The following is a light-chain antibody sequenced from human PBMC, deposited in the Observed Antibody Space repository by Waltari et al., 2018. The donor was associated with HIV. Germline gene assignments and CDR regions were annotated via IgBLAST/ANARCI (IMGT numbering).Light chain of an antibody. CDR1: QTINRN. Sequence: SQMTQSPSSLSASVGDRVTITCRASQTINRNLNWYQQKVGTSPTLLIFAASILQSGVPSRFSGSGSGTDFTLTISSLQPEDFATYYCQQSFSSPYTFGQGTKLEIK. CDR2: AAS. V-gene: IGKV1-39*01. J-gene: IGKJ2*01. CDR3: QQSFSSPYT.